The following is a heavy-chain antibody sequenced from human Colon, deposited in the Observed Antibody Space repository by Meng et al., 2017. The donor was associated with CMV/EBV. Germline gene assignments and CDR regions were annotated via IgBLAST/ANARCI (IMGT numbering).Heavy chain of an antibody. CDR3: ARAGMGGYVVRGVNGYYYGMDV. Sequence: GESLKISCVASGFTVSSKYMSWVRQPRGEGLQWISVIHGAGDTYYADPVKGRFTVSIDRSKNRVYLQMNSLRPEDTAVYYCARAGMGGYVVRGVNGYYYGMDVWGQGTTVTVSS. CDR2: IHGAGDT. D-gene: IGHD3-10*01. V-gene: IGHV3-66*02. CDR1: GFTVSSKY. J-gene: IGHJ6*02.